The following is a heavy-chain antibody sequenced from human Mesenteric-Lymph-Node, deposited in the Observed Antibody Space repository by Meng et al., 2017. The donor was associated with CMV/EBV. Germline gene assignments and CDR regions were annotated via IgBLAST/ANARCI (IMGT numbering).Heavy chain of an antibody. J-gene: IGHJ6*02. Sequence: GGSLRPSCAASGFTFSSLEMNWVRQAPGKGLEWVSYISSSGSTIYYADSVKGRFTISRDNAKNTLYLQMNSLRAEDAAVYYCARDSGSYRLDYYYYSGMDVWGQGTTVTVSS. CDR3: ARDSGSYRLDYYYYSGMDV. CDR2: ISSSGSTI. V-gene: IGHV3-48*03. D-gene: IGHD1-26*01. CDR1: GFTFSSLE.